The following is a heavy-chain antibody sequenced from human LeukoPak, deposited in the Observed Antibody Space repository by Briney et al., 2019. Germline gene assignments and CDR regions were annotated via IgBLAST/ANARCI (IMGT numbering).Heavy chain of an antibody. J-gene: IGHJ1*01. CDR1: GFTFSMYW. Sequence: PGGSLRLSCAASGFTFSMYWMHWVRQPPGKGLVWVSRIKSDGTTDYADSVKGRFTISRDNAKNTVFLQMNSLRPEDTGVYYCTRAPSEIGGYYPEYFRHWGQGTLVTVSS. V-gene: IGHV3-74*01. CDR3: TRAPSEIGGYYPEYFRH. D-gene: IGHD3-22*01. CDR2: IKSDGTT.